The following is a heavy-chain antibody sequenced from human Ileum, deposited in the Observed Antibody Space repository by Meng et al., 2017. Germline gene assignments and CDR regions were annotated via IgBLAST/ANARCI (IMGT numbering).Heavy chain of an antibody. V-gene: IGHV1-8*01. CDR2: VNPNSGYT. J-gene: IGHJ6*02. Sequence: ASVKVSCKASGYTFSSLDIIWVRQATGQGPEWMGWVNPNSGYTGYAQKFQGRITMTSDTSITTAYMELSSLTSEDTAVYYCARGLDNYNYYYGMDVWGQGNTVNGAS. CDR3: ARGLDNYNYYYGMDV. CDR1: GYTFSSLD.